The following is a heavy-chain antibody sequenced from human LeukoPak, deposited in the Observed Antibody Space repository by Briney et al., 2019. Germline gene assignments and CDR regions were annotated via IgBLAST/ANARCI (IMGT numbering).Heavy chain of an antibody. D-gene: IGHD2-21*02. J-gene: IGHJ5*02. CDR2: ISGSGGST. CDR1: GFTFSSYA. V-gene: IGHV3-23*01. CDR3: AKDRVVTATPNWFDP. Sequence: GGSLRLSCAASGFTFSSYAMSWVRQAPGKGLEWVSAISGSGGSTYYADSVKGRFTISRDYSKNTLYLQMNSLRAEDTAVYYCAKDRVVTATPNWFDPWGQGTLVTVSS.